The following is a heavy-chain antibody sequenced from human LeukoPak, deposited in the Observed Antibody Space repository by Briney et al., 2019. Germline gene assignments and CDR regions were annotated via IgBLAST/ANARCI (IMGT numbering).Heavy chain of an antibody. CDR1: GGSISSGGYY. V-gene: IGHV4-30-2*03. D-gene: IGHD3-22*01. Sequence: PSETLSLTCTVSGGSISSGGYYWSWIRQPPGKGLEWIGYIYHSGSTYYNPSLKSRVTISVDTSKNQFSLKLSSVTAADTAVYYCATDDYYDSSGQYYGGGYWGQGTLVTVSS. J-gene: IGHJ4*02. CDR3: ATDDYYDSSGQYYGGGY. CDR2: IYHSGST.